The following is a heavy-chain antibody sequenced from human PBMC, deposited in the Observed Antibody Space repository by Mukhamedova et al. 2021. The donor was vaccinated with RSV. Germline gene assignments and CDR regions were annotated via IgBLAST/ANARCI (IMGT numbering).Heavy chain of an antibody. J-gene: IGHJ4*02. V-gene: IGHV3-15*01. CDR3: NTGPLFPGNY. Sequence: DYAAPVKGRFTISRDDSKNTLYLQMNSLKTEDTAVYYCNTGPLFPGNYWGQGTLVTVSS. D-gene: IGHD2-21*01.